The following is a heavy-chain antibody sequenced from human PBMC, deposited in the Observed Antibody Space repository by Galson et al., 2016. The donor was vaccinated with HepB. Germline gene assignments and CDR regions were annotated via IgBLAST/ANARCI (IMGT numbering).Heavy chain of an antibody. V-gene: IGHV3-7*02. CDR3: ARGFAVPGRIDY. D-gene: IGHD2-2*01. CDR2: INQGGSEE. CDR1: GFTFSTYW. Sequence: SLRLSCAASGFTFSTYWMTWVRQAPGKGLEWVANINQGGSEENYVDSMKGRFTISRDNAKNTVYLQMNSLRAEDTAVYYCARGFAVPGRIDYWGQGTLVTVSS. J-gene: IGHJ4*02.